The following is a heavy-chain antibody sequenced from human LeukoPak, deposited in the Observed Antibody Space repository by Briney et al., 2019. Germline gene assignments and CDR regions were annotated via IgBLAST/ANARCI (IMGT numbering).Heavy chain of an antibody. D-gene: IGHD1-26*01. J-gene: IGHJ4*02. Sequence: SETLSLTCTVSGGSISSSNWWSWVRQPPGKGLEWIGEIYHCGSTNYNPSLKSRVTISVDKSKNQFSLKLSSVTAADTAVYYCAREVVGANYFDYWGQGTLVTVSS. CDR3: AREVVGANYFDY. CDR2: IYHCGST. CDR1: GGSISSSNW. V-gene: IGHV4-4*02.